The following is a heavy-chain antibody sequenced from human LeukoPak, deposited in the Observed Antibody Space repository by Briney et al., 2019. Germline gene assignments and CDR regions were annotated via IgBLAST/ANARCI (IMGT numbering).Heavy chain of an antibody. D-gene: IGHD6-19*01. CDR2: ISAYTGNT. CDR1: GYTFTSYG. Sequence: ASVKVSCKASGYTFTSYGIRWVRQAPGQGLEWMGWISAYTGNTNYAQKLQGRVTMTTDTSTSTAYMELRSLRSDDTAVYYCARDRSSGWSEIIDNWGQGTLVTVSS. CDR3: ARDRSSGWSEIIDN. V-gene: IGHV1-18*04. J-gene: IGHJ4*02.